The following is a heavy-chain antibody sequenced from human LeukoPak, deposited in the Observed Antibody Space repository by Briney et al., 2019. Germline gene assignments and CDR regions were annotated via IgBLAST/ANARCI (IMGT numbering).Heavy chain of an antibody. J-gene: IGHJ3*02. CDR3: ARPLDYYDSSGYYGAFDI. CDR1: GYSFTSYW. D-gene: IGHD3-22*01. CDR2: IYPGDSDT. V-gene: IGHV5-51*03. Sequence: GVSLKISCKGSGYSFTSYWIGWVRQMPGKGLEWMGIIYPGDSDTRYTPSFQGQVTISADKAISTAYLQWSSLKASDTAMYYCARPLDYYDSSGYYGAFDIWGQGTMVSVSS.